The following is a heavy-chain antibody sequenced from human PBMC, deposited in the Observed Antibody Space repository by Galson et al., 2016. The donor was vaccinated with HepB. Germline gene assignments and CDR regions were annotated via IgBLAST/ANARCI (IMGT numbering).Heavy chain of an antibody. CDR2: ISSSSTYT. J-gene: IGHJ3*01. CDR1: GFTFSDYY. Sequence: SLRLSCAASGFTFSDYYMTWIRQAPGKGLEWVSYISSSSTYTKYADSVKGRFTISRDNAKSSLYLQVNGLRAEDTAIYYCARDSRYCPDGCCFADFWGQGTMVTVSS. CDR3: ARDSRYCPDGCCFADF. D-gene: IGHD2-15*01. V-gene: IGHV3-11*05.